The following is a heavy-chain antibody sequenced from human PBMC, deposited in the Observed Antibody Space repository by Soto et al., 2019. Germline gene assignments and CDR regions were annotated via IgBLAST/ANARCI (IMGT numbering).Heavy chain of an antibody. CDR1: GGSISSYY. J-gene: IGHJ6*03. V-gene: IGHV4-59*08. CDR2: IYYSGST. Sequence: SETLSLTCTVSGGSISSYYWSWIRQPPGKGLEWIGYIYYSGSTNYNPSLKSRVTISVDTSKNQFSLKLSSVTAADTAVYYCARHARYYYMDVWGKGTTVTVSS. CDR3: ARHARYYYMDV.